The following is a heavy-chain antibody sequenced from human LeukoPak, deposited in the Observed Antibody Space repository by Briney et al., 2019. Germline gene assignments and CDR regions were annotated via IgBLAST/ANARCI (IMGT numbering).Heavy chain of an antibody. V-gene: IGHV1-69*04. D-gene: IGHD5-24*01. J-gene: IGHJ3*02. CDR2: IIPILGIA. CDR1: GGTFSSYA. CDR3: ARPRRDGYNPDAFDI. Sequence: SVKVSCKASGGTFSSYAISWVRQAPGQGLEWMGRIIPILGIANYAQKFQGRVTMTRNTSISTAYMELSSLRSEDTAVYYCARPRRDGYNPDAFDIWGQGTMVTVSS.